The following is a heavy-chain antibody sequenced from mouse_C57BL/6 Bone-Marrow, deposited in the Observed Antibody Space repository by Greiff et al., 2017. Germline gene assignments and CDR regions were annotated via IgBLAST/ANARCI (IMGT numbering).Heavy chain of an antibody. V-gene: IGHV1-82*01. CDR1: GYAFSSSW. J-gene: IGHJ2*01. CDR2: IYPGDGDT. D-gene: IGHD1-1*01. Sequence: VQLQESGPELVKPGASVKISCKASGYAFSSSWMNWVKQRPGKGLEWIGRIYPGDGDTNYNGKFKGKATLTADKSSSTAYMQLSSLTSEDSAVYFCARGGLYYYGSGYFDYWGQGTTLTVSS. CDR3: ARGGLYYYGSGYFDY.